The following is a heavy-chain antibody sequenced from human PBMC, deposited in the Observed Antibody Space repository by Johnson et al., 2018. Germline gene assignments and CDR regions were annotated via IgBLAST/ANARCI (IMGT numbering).Heavy chain of an antibody. CDR3: AARRWSAYCSGDCSPFDP. CDR2: IDTSSSAI. D-gene: IGHD2-21*02. J-gene: IGHJ5*02. V-gene: IGHV3-48*02. Sequence: VQLVESGGGLVQPGGSXRLSCVASGFTFSTYTMSWVRQAPGKGLEWVSYIDTSSSAIYYTDSVKGRFTISRDNAKNSLYLQMNSLRDEDTAVYYCAARRWSAYCSGDCSPFDPWGQGTLVTVSS. CDR1: GFTFSTYT.